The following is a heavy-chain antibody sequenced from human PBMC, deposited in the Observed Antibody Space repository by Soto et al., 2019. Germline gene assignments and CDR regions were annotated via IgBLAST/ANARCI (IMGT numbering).Heavy chain of an antibody. CDR2: IKSKTGGGTT. CDR1: SVSNAW. V-gene: IGHV3-15*07. J-gene: IGHJ3*02. D-gene: IGHD3-16*01. Sequence: SVSNAWMNWVRQAPGKGLEWVGRIKSKTGGGTTDYAAPVKGRFTISRDDSKNTLYLQMNSLKTEDTAVYYCTTGLGGYGDFDIWGQGTMVTVSS. CDR3: TTGLGGYGDFDI.